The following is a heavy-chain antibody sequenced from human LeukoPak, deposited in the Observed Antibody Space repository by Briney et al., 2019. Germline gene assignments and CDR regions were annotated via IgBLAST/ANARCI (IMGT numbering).Heavy chain of an antibody. CDR3: ARRNVYSSSWDYFDY. D-gene: IGHD6-13*01. Sequence: SETLSLTCTVSGGSISSYYWSWIRQPPGKGLEWIGYIYYSGSTSYTPSLKSRVTISVDTSKNQFSLKLSSVTAADTAVYYCARRNVYSSSWDYFDYWGQGTLVTVSS. V-gene: IGHV4-59*08. J-gene: IGHJ4*02. CDR1: GGSISSYY. CDR2: IYYSGST.